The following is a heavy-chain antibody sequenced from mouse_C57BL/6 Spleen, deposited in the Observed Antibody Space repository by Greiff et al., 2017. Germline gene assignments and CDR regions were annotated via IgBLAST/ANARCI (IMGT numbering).Heavy chain of an antibody. CDR2: ISYSGST. CDR3: ARASLFGWYFDV. J-gene: IGHJ1*03. CDR1: GYSITSGYD. Sequence: EVQLQESGPGMVKPSQSLSLTCTVTGYSITSGYDWHWIRHFPGNKLEWMGYISYSGSTNYNPSLKSRISITHDTSKNHFFLKLNSVTTEDTATYYCARASLFGWYFDVWGTGTTVTVSS. D-gene: IGHD6-5*01. V-gene: IGHV3-1*01.